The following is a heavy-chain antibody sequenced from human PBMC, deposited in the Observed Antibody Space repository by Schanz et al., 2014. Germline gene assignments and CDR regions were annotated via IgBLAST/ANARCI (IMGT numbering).Heavy chain of an antibody. CDR2: IIPILGIA. J-gene: IGHJ1*01. D-gene: IGHD2-15*01. CDR1: GGTFSSYS. Sequence: QVQLVQSGAEVKKPGSSVKVSCKASGGTFSSYSISWVRQAPGQGLEWMGRIIPILGIANYAQKFQGRVTNTADKSTSTAYMDLSSLRPEDTAVYFCAKESEIVVVVGTSMSGDFHHWGQGTLXTVSS. CDR3: AKESEIVVVVGTSMSGDFHH. V-gene: IGHV1-69*04.